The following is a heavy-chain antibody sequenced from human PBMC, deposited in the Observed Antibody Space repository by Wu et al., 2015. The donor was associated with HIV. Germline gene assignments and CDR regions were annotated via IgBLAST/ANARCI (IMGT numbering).Heavy chain of an antibody. CDR3: ASSGYDSPGGNSDY. Sequence: QVQLVQSGAEVKKPGSSVTVSCKASGGTFGTFAISWVRQAPGQGLEWMGRILPMYGTTINAQNFQGRLTITADGSTTTVYMGLKSLTSEDTAVYYCASSGYDSPGGNSDYWGQGTLVTVSS. CDR1: GGTFGTFA. D-gene: IGHD5-12*01. V-gene: IGHV1-69*13. J-gene: IGHJ4*02. CDR2: ILPMYGTT.